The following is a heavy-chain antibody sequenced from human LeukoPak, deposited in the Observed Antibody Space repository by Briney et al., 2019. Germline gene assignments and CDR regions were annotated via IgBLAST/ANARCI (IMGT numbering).Heavy chain of an antibody. CDR3: ARDHRFRSGIAAVADAFDY. J-gene: IGHJ4*02. V-gene: IGHV3-7*01. CDR1: GFTFSSYW. CDR2: IKQDGSEK. Sequence: PGGSLRLSCAASGFTFSSYWMSWVRQAPGKGLEWVANIKQDGSEKYYVDSVKGRFTISRDNAKNSLYLQMNSLRAEDTAVYYCARDHRFRSGIAAVADAFDYWGQGTLVTVSS. D-gene: IGHD6-13*01.